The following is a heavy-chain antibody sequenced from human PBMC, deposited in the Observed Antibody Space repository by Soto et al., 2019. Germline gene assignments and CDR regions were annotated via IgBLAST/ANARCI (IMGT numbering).Heavy chain of an antibody. V-gene: IGHV3-23*01. CDR2: ISGSADST. D-gene: IGHD2-8*01. CDR3: AKTRGAMIYAISVYGMDV. CDR1: GFSFRSFA. J-gene: IGHJ6*02. Sequence: EVQLLESGGGFIHPGGSLRLSCPASGFSFRSFALNWFGQAPGKGLEGVSIISGSADSTFYADSVKGRFTISRDNSKSTLYLQINSLRAEDTAVYYCAKTRGAMIYAISVYGMDVWGQGTTVTVSS.